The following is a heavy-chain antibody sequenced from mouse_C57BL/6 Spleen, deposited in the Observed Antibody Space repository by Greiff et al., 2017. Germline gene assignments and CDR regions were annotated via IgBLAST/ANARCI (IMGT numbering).Heavy chain of an antibody. J-gene: IGHJ4*01. CDR3: ASPRQLRLPDYAMDY. CDR2: IDPANGNT. V-gene: IGHV14-3*01. CDR1: GFNIKNTY. D-gene: IGHD3-2*02. Sequence: EVQLQQSVAELVRPGASVKLSCTASGFNIKNTYMHWVKQRPEQGLEWIGRIDPANGNTKYAPKFQGKATITADTYSNTAYLQLSSLTSEDTAIYYCASPRQLRLPDYAMDYWGQGTSVTVSS.